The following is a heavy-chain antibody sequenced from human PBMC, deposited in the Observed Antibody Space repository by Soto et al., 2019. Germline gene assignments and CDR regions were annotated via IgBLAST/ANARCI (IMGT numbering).Heavy chain of an antibody. Sequence: PSQTLSRTCAISWDSVSSNSVAWNWIRQCPSRGLEWLGRTYYRSKWYNAYSVSVKSRITIKTDTSKNQFSLQRKSVTPEDTAVYYCVRDTGSGSGWYGIWGQGTQVTVYS. CDR1: WDSVSSNSVA. D-gene: IGHD6-19*01. CDR3: VRDTGSGSGWYGI. CDR2: TYYRSKWYN. J-gene: IGHJ4*02. V-gene: IGHV6-1*01.